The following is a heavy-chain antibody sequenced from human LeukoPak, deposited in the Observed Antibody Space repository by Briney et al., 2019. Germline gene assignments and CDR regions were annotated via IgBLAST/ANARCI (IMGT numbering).Heavy chain of an antibody. V-gene: IGHV4-59*01. Sequence: PSETLSLTCAVYGGSFSGYYWSWIRQPPGKGLEWIGYIYYSGSTNYNPSLKSRVTISVDTSKNQFSLKLSSVTAADTAVYYCARKEDCSGGSCYGWAWDAFDIWGQGTMVTVSS. CDR2: IYYSGST. D-gene: IGHD2-15*01. CDR3: ARKEDCSGGSCYGWAWDAFDI. CDR1: GGSFSGYY. J-gene: IGHJ3*02.